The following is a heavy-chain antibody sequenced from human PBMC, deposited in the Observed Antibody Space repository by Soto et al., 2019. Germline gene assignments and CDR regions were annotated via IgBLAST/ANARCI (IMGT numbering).Heavy chain of an antibody. CDR2: INHSGST. D-gene: IGHD3-22*01. J-gene: IGHJ4*02. CDR3: ARGRRITMIVVVINIPKGPFDY. Sequence: SETLSLTCAVYGGSFSGYYWSWIRQPPGKGLEWIGEINHSGSTNYNPSLKSRVTTSVDTSKNQFSLKLSSVTAADTAVYYCARGRRITMIVVVINIPKGPFDYWGQGTLVTVSS. V-gene: IGHV4-34*01. CDR1: GGSFSGYY.